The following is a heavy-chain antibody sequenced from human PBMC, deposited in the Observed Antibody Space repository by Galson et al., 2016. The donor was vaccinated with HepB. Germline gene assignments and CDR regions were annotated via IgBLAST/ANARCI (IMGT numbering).Heavy chain of an antibody. CDR1: GYRFTSYW. CDR2: INPSDYYT. CDR3: AVLSDRGGGSCYSPFDS. D-gene: IGHD2-15*01. Sequence: SGAEVKKPGESLRISCKGSGYRFTSYWISWVRQMPGKGLEWMGKINPSDYYTNYSPSFQGHVTISTDKSISTAYLQWNSLKASDTAMYYCAVLSDRGGGSCYSPFDSWGPGTLVTVSS. J-gene: IGHJ4*02. V-gene: IGHV5-10-1*01.